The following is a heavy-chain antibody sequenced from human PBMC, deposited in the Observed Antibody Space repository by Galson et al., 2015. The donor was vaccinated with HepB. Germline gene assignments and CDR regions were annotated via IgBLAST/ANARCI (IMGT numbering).Heavy chain of an antibody. Sequence: TLSLTCSVSGGSINNYFWSWIRQPPGKGLEWIGYISYSGSTNYNPSLKRRVTISVDTAKSRFSLKVNSVTAADTAVYYCARGGGSWFVGNYWRFDLWGRGILVAVPS. D-gene: IGHD6-13*01. CDR3: ARGGGSWFVGNYWRFDL. J-gene: IGHJ2*01. V-gene: IGHV4-59*01. CDR2: ISYSGST. CDR1: GGSINNYF.